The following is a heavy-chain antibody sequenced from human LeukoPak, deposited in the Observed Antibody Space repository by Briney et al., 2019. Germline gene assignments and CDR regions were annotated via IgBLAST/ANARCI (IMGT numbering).Heavy chain of an antibody. J-gene: IGHJ4*02. CDR1: GDSISSYY. CDR2: IYYSGST. CDR3: ARISGYYVWYFDY. V-gene: IGHV4-59*08. D-gene: IGHD3-3*01. Sequence: SETLSLTCTVSGDSISSYYWSWIRQPPGKGLEWIGYIYYSGSTNYNPSLKSRVTISVDTSKNQFSLKLSSVTAADTAVYYCARISGYYVWYFDYWGQGTLVTVSS.